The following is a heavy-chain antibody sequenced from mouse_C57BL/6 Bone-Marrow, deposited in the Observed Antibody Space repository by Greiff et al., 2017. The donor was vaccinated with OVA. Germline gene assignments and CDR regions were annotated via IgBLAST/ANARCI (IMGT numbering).Heavy chain of an antibody. Sequence: VQLQQSGAELVRPGASVKLSCTASGFNIKDDYMLWVKQRPEQGLAWIGWIDPENGDTEYASKFQGKATIPADTSSNTAYLQLSSLTSEDTAVYYCTLYYAWFAYWGQGTLVTVSA. V-gene: IGHV14-4*01. D-gene: IGHD1-1*01. J-gene: IGHJ3*01. CDR2: IDPENGDT. CDR1: GFNIKDDY. CDR3: TLYYAWFAY.